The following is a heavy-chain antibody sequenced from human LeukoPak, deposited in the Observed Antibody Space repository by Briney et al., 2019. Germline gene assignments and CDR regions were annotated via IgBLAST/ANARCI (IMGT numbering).Heavy chain of an antibody. CDR1: GFTFSSYW. CDR2: INQDESEK. V-gene: IGHV3-7*01. D-gene: IGHD5-18*01. J-gene: IGHJ4*02. CDR3: AREETPMVHDY. Sequence: GGSLRLSCAASGFTFSSYWMNWVRQAPGKGLEWVANINQDESEKYYVDSVKGRFTISRDNAKNSLYLQMNSLRAEDTAVYYCAREETPMVHDYWGQGTLVTVSS.